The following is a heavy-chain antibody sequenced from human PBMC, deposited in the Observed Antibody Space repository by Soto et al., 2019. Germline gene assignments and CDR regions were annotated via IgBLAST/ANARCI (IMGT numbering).Heavy chain of an antibody. V-gene: IGHV3-48*03. Sequence: GGSLRLSCAASGFTFSSYEMNWVRQAPGKGLEWVSYISSSGSTIYYADSVKRRFTISRDNAKNSLYLQMNSLRAEDTAVYYCARAYSTLYGMDVWGQGTTVTVSS. CDR1: GFTFSSYE. D-gene: IGHD2-21*01. CDR3: ARAYSTLYGMDV. J-gene: IGHJ6*02. CDR2: ISSSGSTI.